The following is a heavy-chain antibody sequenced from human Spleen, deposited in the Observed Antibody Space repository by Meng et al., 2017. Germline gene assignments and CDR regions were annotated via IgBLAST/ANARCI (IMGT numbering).Heavy chain of an antibody. CDR1: GFSVTSNY. CDR3: ARVRHGMDV. V-gene: IGHV3-66*02. CDR2: IYPNNSN. Sequence: GESLKISCSASGFSVTSNYMRWVRQAPGKGLEWVSTIYPNNSNYYEESVKGRFTISRDSSKNTMFPQMNSLRTEDTAVYYCARVRHGMDVWGQGTRVTVSS. J-gene: IGHJ6*02.